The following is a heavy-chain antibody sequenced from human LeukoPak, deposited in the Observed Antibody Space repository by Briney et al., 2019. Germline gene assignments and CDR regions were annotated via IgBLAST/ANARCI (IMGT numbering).Heavy chain of an antibody. CDR3: ARELRYFDWLAENHYFDY. D-gene: IGHD3-9*01. V-gene: IGHV1-2*02. CDR2: INPNSGGT. Sequence: GASVKVSCKASGYTFTGNYMHWVRQDPGQGLEWMGWINPNSGGTNYAQKFQGRVTMTRDTSISTAYMELSRLRSDDTAVYYCARELRYFDWLAENHYFDYWGQGTLVTVSS. CDR1: GYTFTGNY. J-gene: IGHJ4*02.